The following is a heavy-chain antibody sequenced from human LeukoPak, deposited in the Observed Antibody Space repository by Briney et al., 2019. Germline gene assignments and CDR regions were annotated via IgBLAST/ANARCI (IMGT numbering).Heavy chain of an antibody. J-gene: IGHJ4*02. V-gene: IGHV3-21*01. CDR2: ISSSSSYI. CDR1: GFTFSSYT. CDR3: ARVAPTGDLDY. D-gene: IGHD7-27*01. Sequence: GGSLRLSCAASGFTFSSYTMNWVRQAPGKGLEWVSSISSSSSYIYYADSVKGRFTISRDNAKNSLYLQMNSLRAEDTAVYYCARVAPTGDLDYWGQGTLVTVSS.